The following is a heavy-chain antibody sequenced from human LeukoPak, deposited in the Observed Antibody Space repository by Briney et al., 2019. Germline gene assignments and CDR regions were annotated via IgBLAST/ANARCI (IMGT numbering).Heavy chain of an antibody. D-gene: IGHD5-24*01. J-gene: IGHJ4*02. CDR3: ARFSDGYSLGGYYFDY. CDR2: IYRSGNT. V-gene: IGHV4-38-2*01. Sequence: SETPSLTCAVSGYSISSGYYWGWIRQPPGKGLEWIGAIYRSGNTYYNPSLKSRVTISVDTSKNQFSLKLSSVTAADTAAYYCARFSDGYSLGGYYFDYWGQGTLVTVSS. CDR1: GYSISSGYY.